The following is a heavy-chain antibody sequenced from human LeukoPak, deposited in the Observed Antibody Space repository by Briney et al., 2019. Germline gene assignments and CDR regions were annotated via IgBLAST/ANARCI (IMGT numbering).Heavy chain of an antibody. J-gene: IGHJ6*02. CDR3: ARGIVVVPAATGYYYYGMDV. V-gene: IGHV6-1*01. D-gene: IGHD2-2*01. CDR1: GDSVSSNSAA. Sequence: SQTLSLTCAISGDSVSSNSAAWNWIRQSPSRGLEWLGRTYYRSKWYNDYAVSVKSRITINPDTSKNQFSLQLNSVTPEDTAVYYCARGIVVVPAATGYYYYGMDVWGQGTTVTVSS. CDR2: TYYRSKWYN.